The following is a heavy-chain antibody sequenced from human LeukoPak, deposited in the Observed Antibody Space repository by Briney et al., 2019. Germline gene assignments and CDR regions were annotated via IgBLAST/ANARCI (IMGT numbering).Heavy chain of an antibody. V-gene: IGHV3-30-3*01. D-gene: IGHD2-2*01. J-gene: IGHJ6*02. CDR2: ISYDGSNT. CDR3: ARAASPRYCSSTSCYPSHMDV. CDR1: GFTFSSYA. Sequence: GGSLRLSCAASGFTFSSYAMHWVRQAPGKGLEWVAVISYDGSNTYYADSVKGRFTISRDNPKNTLYLQMNGLRAEDTAVYYCARAASPRYCSSTSCYPSHMDVWGQGTTVTVSS.